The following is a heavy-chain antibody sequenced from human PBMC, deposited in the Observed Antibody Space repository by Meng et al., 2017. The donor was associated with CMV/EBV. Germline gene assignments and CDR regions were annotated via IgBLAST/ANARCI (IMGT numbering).Heavy chain of an antibody. Sequence: GESLKISCAASGFTFSSSWMHWVCQAPEKGLEWVADIKCDGSEKYYVDSVKGRLTISRDNAKNSLYLQVNSLRAEDMTVYYCVRIDGIRGGFDYWGQGTLVTVSS. CDR3: VRIDGIRGGFDY. CDR1: GFTFSSSW. D-gene: IGHD3-10*01. J-gene: IGHJ4*02. V-gene: IGHV3-52*01. CDR2: IKCDGSEK.